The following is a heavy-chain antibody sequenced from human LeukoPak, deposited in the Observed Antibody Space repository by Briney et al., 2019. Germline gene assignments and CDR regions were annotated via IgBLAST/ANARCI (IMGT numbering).Heavy chain of an antibody. Sequence: SKTLSLTCAVSGGSISGSDWWSWVRQPPGKGLEWIGEIYHSGSTNYNPSLKSRVTISVDKSKNQFSLKLSSVTAADTAVYYCARNGGNSDFDYWGQGTLVTVSS. D-gene: IGHD4-23*01. CDR2: IYHSGST. CDR1: GGSISGSDW. V-gene: IGHV4-4*02. J-gene: IGHJ4*02. CDR3: ARNGGNSDFDY.